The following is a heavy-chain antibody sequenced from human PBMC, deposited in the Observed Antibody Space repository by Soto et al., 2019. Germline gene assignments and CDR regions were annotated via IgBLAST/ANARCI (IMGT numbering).Heavy chain of an antibody. D-gene: IGHD6-13*01. J-gene: IGHJ4*02. CDR2: INHSGST. CDR1: GGSFSGYY. V-gene: IGHV4-34*01. CDR3: ASGGPGIAAAGPPLWDY. Sequence: SETLSLTCAVYGGSFSGYYWSWIRQPPGKGLEWIGEINHSGSTNYNPSLKSRVTISVDTSKNQFSLKLSSVTAADTAVYYCASGGPGIAAAGPPLWDYWGQGTLVTVS.